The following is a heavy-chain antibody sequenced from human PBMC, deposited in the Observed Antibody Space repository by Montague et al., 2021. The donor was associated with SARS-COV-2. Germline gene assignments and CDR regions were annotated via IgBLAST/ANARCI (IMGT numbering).Heavy chain of an antibody. CDR1: GGSMSDHY. CDR2: IYYSGGI. V-gene: IGHV4-59*11. D-gene: IGHD3-10*01. J-gene: IGHJ5*02. Sequence: SETLSLTCTVSGGSMSDHYWAWIRQPPGKGLEWLAYIYYSGGINSKASLKSRVSMSVDTSKNQFSLKLTSMTAADTAVYYCARAVSVRRAVNWFDPWGQGTLVTVSS. CDR3: ARAVSVRRAVNWFDP.